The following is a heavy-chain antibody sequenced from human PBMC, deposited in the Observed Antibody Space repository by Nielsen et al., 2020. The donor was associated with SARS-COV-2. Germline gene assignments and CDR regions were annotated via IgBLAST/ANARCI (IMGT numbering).Heavy chain of an antibody. V-gene: IGHV4-4*02. CDR1: GGSISSSNW. J-gene: IGHJ4*02. D-gene: IGHD5-24*01. CDR2: IYHSGST. CDR3: ARGPRGLQLMGGGYYLDY. Sequence: SETLSLTCAVSGGSISSSNWWSWVRQPPGKGLEWIGEIYHSGSTNYNPSLKSRVTISVDKSKNQFSLKLSSVTAADTAVYYCARGPRGLQLMGGGYYLDYWGQGTLVTVSS.